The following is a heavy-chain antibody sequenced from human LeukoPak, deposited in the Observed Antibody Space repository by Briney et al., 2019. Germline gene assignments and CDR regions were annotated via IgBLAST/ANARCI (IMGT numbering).Heavy chain of an antibody. D-gene: IGHD2-2*01. Sequence: GGSLRLSCAASGFTFCSFWVSWGRQAPGKGLGWVANIKQDGSEKYYVDSVKGRFTISRDHAKNSLYLQMNSLRAEDTAVYYCAKDASIVVVPAAIDYWGQGTLVTVSS. CDR2: IKQDGSEK. CDR3: AKDASIVVVPAAIDY. V-gene: IGHV3-7*01. CDR1: GFTFCSFW. J-gene: IGHJ4*02.